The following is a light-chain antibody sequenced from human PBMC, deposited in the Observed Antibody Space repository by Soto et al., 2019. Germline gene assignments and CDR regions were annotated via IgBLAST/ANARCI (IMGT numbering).Light chain of an antibody. Sequence: VLTQSPGTLSLSPGERVTLSCRASQSVSSRYLAWYQQKPGQAPRLVIYGTSTRATGNPDRFSGSGSGTDFTLTISRLEPEDFAVYYCQQYGSSPLYTCGQGTKLEIK. CDR2: GTS. CDR3: QQYGSSPLYT. CDR1: QSVSSRY. J-gene: IGKJ2*01. V-gene: IGKV3-20*01.